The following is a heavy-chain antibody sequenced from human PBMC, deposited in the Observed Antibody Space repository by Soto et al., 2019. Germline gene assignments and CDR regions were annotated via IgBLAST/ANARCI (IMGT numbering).Heavy chain of an antibody. CDR3: ARQGINGAYVNYVMDV. D-gene: IGHD3-16*01. J-gene: IGHJ6*02. Sequence: ESLKISCKGSGYRFNSYWIGWVRQMPGKGLEWIGMIYPGDSDTTYSPSFQGQVTMSADKSISTAYLQWSSLKASDSATYYCARQGINGAYVNYVMDVWGQGTKVTVSS. CDR1: GYRFNSYW. CDR2: IYPGDSDT. V-gene: IGHV5-51*01.